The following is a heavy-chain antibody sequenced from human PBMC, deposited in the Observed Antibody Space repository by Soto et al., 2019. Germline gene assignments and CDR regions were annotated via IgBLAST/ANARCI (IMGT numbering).Heavy chain of an antibody. CDR3: AKDYYDSSGPPPVYYFDY. J-gene: IGHJ4*02. CDR1: GFTFSSYA. V-gene: IGHV3-23*01. Sequence: PGGSLRLSCAASGFTFSSYAMSWVRQAPGKGLEWVSAISGSGGSTYYADSVKGRFTISRDNSKNTLYLQMNSLRAEDTAVYYCAKDYYDSSGPPPVYYFDYWGQGTLVTVSS. D-gene: IGHD3-22*01. CDR2: ISGSGGST.